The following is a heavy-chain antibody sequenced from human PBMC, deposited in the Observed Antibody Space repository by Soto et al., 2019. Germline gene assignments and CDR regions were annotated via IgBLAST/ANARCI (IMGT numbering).Heavy chain of an antibody. CDR1: GDSVSGNSAA. CDR3: ARESPYYVSSDTSLDY. V-gene: IGHV6-1*01. Sequence: PSQTLSLTCAISGDSVSGNSAAWNWIRQSPSRGLEWLGRTYYRSRWYNDYAVSVKSRITVTPDTSKNQFSLHLNSVTPEDTAVYSCARESPYYVSSDTSLDYGGKGALATVPS. D-gene: IGHD3-16*01. J-gene: IGHJ4*02. CDR2: TYYRSRWYN.